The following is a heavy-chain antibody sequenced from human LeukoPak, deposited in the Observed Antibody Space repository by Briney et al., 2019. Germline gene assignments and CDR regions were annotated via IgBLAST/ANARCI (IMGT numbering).Heavy chain of an antibody. Sequence: RPSETLSLTCAVYGGSFSGYYWSWIRQPPGKGLEWIGEINHSGSTNYNPSLKSRVTISVDTSKNQFSLKLSSVTAADTAVYYCARANGGRYCSSTSCYHRFEDTWGQGTMVTVSS. J-gene: IGHJ3*02. V-gene: IGHV4-34*01. D-gene: IGHD2-2*01. CDR3: ARANGGRYCSSTSCYHRFEDT. CDR1: GGSFSGYY. CDR2: INHSGST.